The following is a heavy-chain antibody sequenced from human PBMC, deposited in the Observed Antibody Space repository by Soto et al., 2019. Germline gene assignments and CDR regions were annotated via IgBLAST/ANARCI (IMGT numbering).Heavy chain of an antibody. V-gene: IGHV4-59*08. J-gene: IGHJ6*02. CDR1: DDSSSNYK. D-gene: IGHD3-10*01. CDR3: VRQGFGRLHGLVDV. Sequence: LETLSLTCTVSDDSSSNYKWSWIRQPPGRRLEWIGYIDSNGGTSYNPSLQSRVTISIDTSTKQIFLKLSSVTAADTAVYYCVRQGFGRLHGLVDVWGQGTTVTVSS. CDR2: IDSNGGT.